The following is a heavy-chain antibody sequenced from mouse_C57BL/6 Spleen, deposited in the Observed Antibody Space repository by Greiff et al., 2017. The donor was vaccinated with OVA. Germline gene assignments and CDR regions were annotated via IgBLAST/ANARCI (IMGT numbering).Heavy chain of an antibody. D-gene: IGHD1-1*02. CDR2: INPNNGGT. J-gene: IGHJ4*01. V-gene: IGHV1-26*01. CDR1: GYTFTDYC. Sequence: EVQLQQSGPELVKPGASVKISCKASGYTFTDYCMNWVKQSHGKSLEWIGDINPNNGGTSYNQKFKGKATLTVDKSSSTAYMELRSLTSEDSAVYYCARGVGSLDDWGKGTSVTVSS. CDR3: ARGVGSLDD.